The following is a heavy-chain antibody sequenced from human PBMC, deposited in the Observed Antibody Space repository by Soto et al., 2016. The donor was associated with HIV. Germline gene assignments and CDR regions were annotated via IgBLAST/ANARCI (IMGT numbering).Heavy chain of an antibody. CDR1: GFTFSDYW. CDR2: INTDGTTT. Sequence: QLVESGGGLVQPGGSLRLSCVGSGFTFSDYWMNWVRQVPGKGLVWVSRINTDGTTTNYADSVKGRLTISGDNAKNTLHLQINSLRAEDTAVYYCVRSYGSGWYEGLFDYWGQGALVTVSS. D-gene: IGHD6-19*01. J-gene: IGHJ4*02. V-gene: IGHV3-74*01. CDR3: VRSYGSGWYEGLFDY.